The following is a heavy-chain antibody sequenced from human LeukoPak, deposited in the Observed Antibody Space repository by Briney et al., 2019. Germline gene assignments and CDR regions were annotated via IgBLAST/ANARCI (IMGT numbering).Heavy chain of an antibody. Sequence: SQTLSLTCAISGDSVSSDNAAWNWIRQSPSRGLEWLGRTYYRSKWYIDYAVSVKSRVTIIPDTSRTPKDTAVYYCAGDVATQYFDNWGQGARVTVSS. CDR3: N. D-gene: IGHD2-21*01. J-gene: IGHJ4*02. V-gene: IGHV6-1*01. CDR1: GDSVSSDNAA. CDR2: TYYRSKWYI.